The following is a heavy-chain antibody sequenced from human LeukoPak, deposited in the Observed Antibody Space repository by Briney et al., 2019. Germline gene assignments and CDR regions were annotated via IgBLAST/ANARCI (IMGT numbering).Heavy chain of an antibody. CDR1: GGSISSYY. D-gene: IGHD4-11*01. CDR3: ERALISNYGNWFDP. V-gene: IGHV4-4*07. Sequence: SETLSLTFTISGGSISSYYCSWIRQPAGKGLEGIGRIYTSGSTNYNPSLKKRVTISVDTSKTKFSLKLSSVSGADTAVYYCERALISNYGNWFDPWGQGTLVTVSS. CDR2: IYTSGST. J-gene: IGHJ5*02.